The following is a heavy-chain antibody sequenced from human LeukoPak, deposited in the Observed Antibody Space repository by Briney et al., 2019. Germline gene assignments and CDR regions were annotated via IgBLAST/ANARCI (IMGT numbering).Heavy chain of an antibody. Sequence: SETLSLTCTVSGGSISSYYWSWLRQPPGKGLEWIGYIYYSGSTNYNPSLKSRVTISVDTSKNQFSLKLSSVTAADTAVYYCARLYSSSFRLYWGQGTLVTVSS. J-gene: IGHJ4*02. CDR1: GGSISSYY. D-gene: IGHD6-6*01. CDR3: ARLYSSSFRLY. CDR2: IYYSGST. V-gene: IGHV4-59*08.